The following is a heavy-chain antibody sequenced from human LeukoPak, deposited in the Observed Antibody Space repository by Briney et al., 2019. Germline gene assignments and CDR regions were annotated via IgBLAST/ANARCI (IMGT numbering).Heavy chain of an antibody. V-gene: IGHV1-2*02. Sequence: ASVKVSCKASGYTFTGYYIHWVRQAPGQGLEWMGWINPNGGGTNYAQKFQGRVAMTRDTSISTAYMELSRLRFDDTALYYCAGGITGGDFWGQGTLVTVSS. CDR2: INPNGGGT. CDR3: AGGITGGDF. J-gene: IGHJ4*02. CDR1: GYTFTGYY. D-gene: IGHD1-14*01.